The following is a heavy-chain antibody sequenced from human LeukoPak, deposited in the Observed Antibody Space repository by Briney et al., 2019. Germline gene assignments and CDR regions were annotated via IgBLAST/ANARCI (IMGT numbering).Heavy chain of an antibody. CDR3: ARLHYDFWSGYYYYYYGMDV. V-gene: IGHV5-51*01. CDR2: IYPGDSDT. D-gene: IGHD3-3*01. CDR1: GYNFRSYW. Sequence: GESLKISCKASGYNFRSYWIGWVRQMPGKGLEWMGIIYPGDSDTRYSPSFQGQVTISADKSISTAYLQWSSLKASDTAMYYCARLHYDFWSGYYYYYYGMDVWGQGTTVTVSS. J-gene: IGHJ6*02.